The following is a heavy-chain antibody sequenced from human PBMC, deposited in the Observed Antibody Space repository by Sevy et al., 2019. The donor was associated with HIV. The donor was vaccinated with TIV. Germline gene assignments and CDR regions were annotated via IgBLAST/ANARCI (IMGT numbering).Heavy chain of an antibody. CDR3: ARRRAPDSGKYSFEN. Sequence: ASVKVSCKASGYIFGIYDITWVRQAPGQGLEWMGWITPYSGDATYSQKLQGRVTMTTDSTRTAYMDLSSLTSEDTGVYYCARRRAPDSGKYSFENWAQGTLVTVSS. CDR2: ITPYSGDA. J-gene: IGHJ4*02. CDR1: GYIFGIYD. V-gene: IGHV1-18*01. D-gene: IGHD1-26*01.